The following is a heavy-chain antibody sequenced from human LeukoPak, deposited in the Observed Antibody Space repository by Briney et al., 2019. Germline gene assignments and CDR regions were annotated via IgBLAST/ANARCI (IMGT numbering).Heavy chain of an antibody. CDR3: VRDGIGGSTTLDS. D-gene: IGHD3-16*01. Sequence: PGGSLRPSCAASGFSFGGYGMRWVRQTPGKGLDWVSFVRYDGSKTYYGDSVKGRFTISRDNSNNTVYLQMNRLRPDDTAVYYCVRDGIGGSTTLDSWGQGTLVTVSS. V-gene: IGHV3-30*02. J-gene: IGHJ5*01. CDR2: VRYDGSKT. CDR1: GFSFGGYG.